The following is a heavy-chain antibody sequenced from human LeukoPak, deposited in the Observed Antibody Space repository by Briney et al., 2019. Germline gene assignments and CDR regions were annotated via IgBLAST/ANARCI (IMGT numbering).Heavy chain of an antibody. V-gene: IGHV4-31*03. D-gene: IGHD2-8*01. CDR1: GGSISSGGYY. J-gene: IGHJ4*02. CDR3: ARGYCTNGVCYLDY. Sequence: SSETLSLTCTVSGGSISSGGYYWSWIRQHPGKGLEWIGYIYYSGSTYYNPSLKSRVTISVDTSKNQFSLKLSSVTAADTAEYYCARGYCTNGVCYLDYWGQGTLVTVSS. CDR2: IYYSGST.